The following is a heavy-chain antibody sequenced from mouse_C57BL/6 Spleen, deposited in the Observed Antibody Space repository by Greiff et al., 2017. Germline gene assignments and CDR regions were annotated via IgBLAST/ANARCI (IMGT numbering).Heavy chain of an antibody. Sequence: QVQLQQPGAELVMPGASVKLSCKASGYTFTSYWMHWVKQRPGQGLEWIGEIDPSDSYTNYNQKFKGKSTLTVDKSSSTAYMQLSSLTSEDSAVYYCARRRSHYYGSSYAMDYWGQGTSVTVSS. D-gene: IGHD1-1*01. CDR2: IDPSDSYT. J-gene: IGHJ4*01. CDR1: GYTFTSYW. V-gene: IGHV1-69*01. CDR3: ARRRSHYYGSSYAMDY.